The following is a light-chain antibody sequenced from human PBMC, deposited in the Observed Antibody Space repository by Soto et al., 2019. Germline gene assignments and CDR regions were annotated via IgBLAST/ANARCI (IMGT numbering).Light chain of an antibody. CDR3: QQYYDTPLT. CDR1: QSVFYNSDKKNY. J-gene: IGKJ4*01. Sequence: DIVMTQSPESLSVSLGERATINCKSSQSVFYNSDKKNYLRWYQQKPGQPPKLLIYWASTRESGVPDRFSGAGSGTDFTLTISSLQAEDVAVYYCQQYYDTPLTFGGGTRVEIK. V-gene: IGKV4-1*01. CDR2: WAS.